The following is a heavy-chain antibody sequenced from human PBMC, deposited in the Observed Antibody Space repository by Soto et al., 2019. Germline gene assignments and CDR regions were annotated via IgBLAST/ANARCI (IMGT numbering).Heavy chain of an antibody. CDR1: GGTFSSYA. CDR3: VHRRDGYNSAFFDY. CDR2: IIRIFHTS. Sequence: QVQLVQSGAEVKKPGSSVKVSCKASGGTFSSYAFSWVRQAPGQGLEWMGGIIRIFHTSTYAQKFQGRVTITADESTSTAYMELISLRSDDTAVYYCVHRRDGYNSAFFDYWGQGTLVTASS. J-gene: IGHJ4*02. V-gene: IGHV1-69*01. D-gene: IGHD5-12*01.